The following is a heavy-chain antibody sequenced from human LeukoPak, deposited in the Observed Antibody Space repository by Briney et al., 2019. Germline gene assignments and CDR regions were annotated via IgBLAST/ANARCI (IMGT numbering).Heavy chain of an antibody. V-gene: IGHV6-1*01. CDR2: TYYRSKWYN. J-gene: IGHJ5*02. CDR3: ARGGIGYCTSTSCSFDP. Sequence: SQTLSLTCATSGDSVSTDSAAWNWIRQSPSRGLEWLGRTYYRSKWYNDYGVSVKSRITINPDTSKNQFSLQLNSVTPEDTAVYYCARGGIGYCTSTSCSFDPWGQGTLVTVSS. CDR1: GDSVSTDSAA. D-gene: IGHD2-2*01.